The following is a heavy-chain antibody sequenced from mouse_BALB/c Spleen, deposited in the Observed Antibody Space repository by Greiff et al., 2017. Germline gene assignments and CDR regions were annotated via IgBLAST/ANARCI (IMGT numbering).Heavy chain of an antibody. J-gene: IGHJ1*01. V-gene: IGHV2-6-4*01. CDR1: GFSLSRYS. CDR2: IWGGGST. CDR3: ARNGDRYASLSYWYFDV. D-gene: IGHD2-14*01. Sequence: VKLVESGPGLVAPSQSLSITCTVSGFSLSRYSVHWVRQPPGKGLEWLGMIWGGGSTDYNSARKSRLSISKDNSKSQVFLKMNSLQTDDTAMYYCARNGDRYASLSYWYFDVWGAGTTVTVSS.